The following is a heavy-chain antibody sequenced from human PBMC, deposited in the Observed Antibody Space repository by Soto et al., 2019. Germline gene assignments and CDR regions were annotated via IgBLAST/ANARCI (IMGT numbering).Heavy chain of an antibody. Sequence: GASVKVSCKASGYTFTSYYMHWVRQAPGQGLEWMGIINPSGGSTSYAQKFQGRVTMTRDTSTSTVYMELSSLRSEDTAVYYCARDFSVRPTYYYYYGMDVWGQGTTVTVSS. CDR1: GYTFTSYY. J-gene: IGHJ6*02. CDR2: INPSGGST. CDR3: ARDFSVRPTYYYYYGMDV. V-gene: IGHV1-46*01.